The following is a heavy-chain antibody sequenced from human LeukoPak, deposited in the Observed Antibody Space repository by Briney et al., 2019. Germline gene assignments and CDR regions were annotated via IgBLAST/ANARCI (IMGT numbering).Heavy chain of an antibody. J-gene: IGHJ3*02. Sequence: GRSLRLSCAASGFTFSSYAMHWVRQAPGKGLEGVAIISYDGSNKYYADSVKGRFTISRDNSKNTLYLQMNSLRVDDTAVYYCARDQGIVVAPAHAFDIWGQGTMVTVSS. V-gene: IGHV3-30-3*01. D-gene: IGHD3-22*01. CDR3: ARDQGIVVAPAHAFDI. CDR2: ISYDGSNK. CDR1: GFTFSSYA.